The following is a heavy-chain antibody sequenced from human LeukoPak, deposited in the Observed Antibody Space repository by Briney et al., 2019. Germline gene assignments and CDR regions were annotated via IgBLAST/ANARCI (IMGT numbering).Heavy chain of an antibody. CDR3: AKSVRGWLQAPAFDS. CDR1: GFTFTNYG. V-gene: IGHV3-23*01. CDR2: FSGGST. Sequence: PGGSLRLSCVASGFTFTNYGMNWVRQTPGKGLEWVSGFSGGSTYYTDSVKGRFTISRDNAKNTLYLQMNSLRAEDTAVYYCAKSVRGWLQAPAFDSWGQGTLVTVSS. D-gene: IGHD5-24*01. J-gene: IGHJ4*02.